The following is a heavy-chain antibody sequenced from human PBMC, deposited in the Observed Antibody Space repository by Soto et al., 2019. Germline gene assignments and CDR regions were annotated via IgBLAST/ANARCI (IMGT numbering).Heavy chain of an antibody. D-gene: IGHD6-13*01. V-gene: IGHV3-23*01. J-gene: IGHJ4*02. CDR1: GFSFSSYV. CDR3: AKASGSSWPYYFDS. Sequence: EVQLLESGGGLVQPGGSLRLSCAASGFSFSSYVMAWVRQAPGKGLEWVSAMSGSGGSTYYPDSVKGRFTISRDNSENTLYLQMNSLRAGDTAEYYCAKASGSSWPYYFDSWGQGTLVTVSS. CDR2: MSGSGGST.